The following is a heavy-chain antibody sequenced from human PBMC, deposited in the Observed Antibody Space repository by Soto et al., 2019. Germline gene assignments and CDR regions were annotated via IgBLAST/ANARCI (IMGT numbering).Heavy chain of an antibody. CDR3: AKEHTGMDY. CDR2: ISSSSSYI. D-gene: IGHD6-13*01. Sequence: GGSLRLSCAASGFTFSSYSMNWVRQAPGKGLEWVSSISSSSSYIYYADSVKGRFTISRDNSKNTLYLQMNSLRAEDTAVYYCAKEHTGMDYWGQGTLVTVSS. CDR1: GFTFSSYS. J-gene: IGHJ4*02. V-gene: IGHV3-21*04.